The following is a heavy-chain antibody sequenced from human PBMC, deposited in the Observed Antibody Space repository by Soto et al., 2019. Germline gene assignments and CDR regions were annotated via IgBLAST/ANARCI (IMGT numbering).Heavy chain of an antibody. CDR1: GGSISSSNW. Sequence: PSETLSLTCAVSGGSISSSNWWSWVRQPPGKGLEWIGEIYHSGSTNYNPSLKSRVTISVDKSKNQFSLKLSSVTAADTAVYYCARERYYDILTGSRSDYGMDVWGQGPTVTVSS. V-gene: IGHV4-4*02. J-gene: IGHJ6*02. D-gene: IGHD3-9*01. CDR3: ARERYYDILTGSRSDYGMDV. CDR2: IYHSGST.